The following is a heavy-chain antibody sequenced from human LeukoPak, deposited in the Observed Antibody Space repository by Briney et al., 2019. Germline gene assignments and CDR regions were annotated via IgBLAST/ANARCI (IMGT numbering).Heavy chain of an antibody. Sequence: GGSLRLSCAASGFTFSNYAMSWVRQAPGKRLEWVSAISGGGGTTYYADSVKGRFTISRDNSKNTLYLQMNSLRAEDTAVYYCAKAEIVGAWRHYFDYWGQGTLITVSS. CDR2: ISGGGGTT. CDR1: GFTFSNYA. CDR3: AKAEIVGAWRHYFDY. J-gene: IGHJ4*02. V-gene: IGHV3-23*01. D-gene: IGHD1-26*01.